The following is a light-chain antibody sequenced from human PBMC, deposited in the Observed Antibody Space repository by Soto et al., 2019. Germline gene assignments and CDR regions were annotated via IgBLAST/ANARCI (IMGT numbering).Light chain of an antibody. CDR2: GAS. CDR1: QSVGTN. J-gene: IGKJ2*01. V-gene: IGKV3-15*01. Sequence: IVMTQSPATLSVSPGERVTLSCRASQSVGTNLACYQQKPGQAPRLLILGASTRASGIPAKFSGSGSGTEFTLSIGSLQSEDFAIYYCQQYDNWPPRWTFGQGTKVDIK. CDR3: QQYDNWPPRWT.